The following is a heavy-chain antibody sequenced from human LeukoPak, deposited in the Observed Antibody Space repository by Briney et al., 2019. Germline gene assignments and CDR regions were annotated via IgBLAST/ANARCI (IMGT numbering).Heavy chain of an antibody. V-gene: IGHV4-39*01. D-gene: IGHD2-15*01. J-gene: IGHJ4*02. CDR1: IGSINSRSYC. Sequence: SETLSLTCTVSIGSINSRSYCWGWIRQPPGKGLQWIGSIYYTGSAYQNPSLKGRVTISVDTSKNQFSLKLTSVTAAHTAVYYCARGGHVVVVASNQGPFDYWGQGTLVTVSS. CDR2: IYYTGSA. CDR3: ARGGHVVVVASNQGPFDY.